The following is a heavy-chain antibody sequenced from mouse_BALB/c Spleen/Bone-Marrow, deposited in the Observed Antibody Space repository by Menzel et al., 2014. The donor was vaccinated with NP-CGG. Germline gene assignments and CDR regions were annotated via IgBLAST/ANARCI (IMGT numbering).Heavy chain of an antibody. J-gene: IGHJ1*01. V-gene: IGHV1S34*01. D-gene: IGHD2-4*01. Sequence: LVKTGASVKISCKASGYSFTGYYMHWVKQSHGKSLEWIGYISCYNGATSYNQKFKGKATFTVDTSSGTAYMQFNSLTSEDSAVYYCARGDYGDWYFDVWGAGTTVTVSP. CDR3: ARGDYGDWYFDV. CDR1: GYSFTGYY. CDR2: ISCYNGAT.